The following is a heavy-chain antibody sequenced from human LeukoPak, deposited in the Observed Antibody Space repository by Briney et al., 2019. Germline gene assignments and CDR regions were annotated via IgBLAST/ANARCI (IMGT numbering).Heavy chain of an antibody. J-gene: IGHJ5*02. D-gene: IGHD4-23*01. CDR1: GYTFTTYD. Sequence: APVKVSCKASGYTFTTYDINWVRQATGQGLEWMGWMNPNSGNTGYAQKFQGRVTMTRNTSISTAYMELSSLRSEDAAVYYCARGPNKSDGGNSGSAWFDPWGQGTLVTVSS. V-gene: IGHV1-8*01. CDR3: ARGPNKSDGGNSGSAWFDP. CDR2: MNPNSGNT.